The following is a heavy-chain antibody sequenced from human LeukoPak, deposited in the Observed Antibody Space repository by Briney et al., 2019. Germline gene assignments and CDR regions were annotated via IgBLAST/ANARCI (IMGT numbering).Heavy chain of an antibody. J-gene: IGHJ3*02. CDR3: ARNFPSSSDAFDI. CDR1: GGSISSYY. CDR2: IYNSGST. Sequence: SETLSLTCTVSGGSISSYYWSWIRQPPGKGLEWIGYIYNSGSTNCNPSLKSRVTTSVDTSKNQFSLKLSSVTAADTAVYYCARNFPSSSDAFDIWGQGTMVTVSS. D-gene: IGHD6-6*01. V-gene: IGHV4-59*01.